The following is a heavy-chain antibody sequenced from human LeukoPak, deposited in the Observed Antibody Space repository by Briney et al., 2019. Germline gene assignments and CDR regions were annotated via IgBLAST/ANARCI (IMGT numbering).Heavy chain of an antibody. Sequence: ASVKGSCKASGYTFTSYAITWVRQAPGQGLEWMGWISAYNGNTNYAPNLQGRVTMTTDTSTSTAYMELKSLRSDDTAVYYCARVSPTTVSFDYWGQGTLVTVSS. CDR1: GYTFTSYA. J-gene: IGHJ4*02. CDR3: ARVSPTTVSFDY. CDR2: ISAYNGNT. V-gene: IGHV1-18*01. D-gene: IGHD5/OR15-5a*01.